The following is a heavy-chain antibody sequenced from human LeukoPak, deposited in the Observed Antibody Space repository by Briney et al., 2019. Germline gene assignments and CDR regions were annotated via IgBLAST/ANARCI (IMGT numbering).Heavy chain of an antibody. Sequence: SGGSLRLSCAASGFTFSSYAMHWVRQAPGKGLEWVAVISYDGSNKYYADSVKGRFTISRDNSKNTLYLQMNSLRAEDTAVYYCARDISDWSGYYTPPLGYWGQGTLVTVSS. CDR1: GFTFSSYA. D-gene: IGHD3-3*01. CDR3: ARDISDWSGYYTPPLGY. CDR2: ISYDGSNK. J-gene: IGHJ4*02. V-gene: IGHV3-30-3*01.